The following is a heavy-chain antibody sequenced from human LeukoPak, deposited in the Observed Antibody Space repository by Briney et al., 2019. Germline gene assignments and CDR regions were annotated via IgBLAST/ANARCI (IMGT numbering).Heavy chain of an antibody. J-gene: IGHJ3*02. CDR3: ARSVEGATPDAFDI. D-gene: IGHD1-26*01. CDR1: GGSFSGYY. Sequence: SETLSLTCAVYGGSFSGYYWSWIRQPPGKGLEWIGEINHSGSTNYNPSLKSRVTISVDTSKNQFSLKLSSVTAADTAVYYCARSVEGATPDAFDIWGQGTMVTASS. V-gene: IGHV4-34*01. CDR2: INHSGST.